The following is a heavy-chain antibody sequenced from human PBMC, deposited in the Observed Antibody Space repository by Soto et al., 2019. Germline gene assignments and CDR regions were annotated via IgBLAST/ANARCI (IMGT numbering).Heavy chain of an antibody. CDR3: ARRSSPYGSGSYYDY. CDR2: IYYSGST. D-gene: IGHD3-10*01. J-gene: IGHJ4*02. V-gene: IGHV4-39*01. CDR1: GGSISSSSYY. Sequence: QLQLQESGPGLVKPSETLSLTCTVSGGSISSSSYYWGWIRQPPGKGLEWIGSIYYSGSTYYNPSLKSRVTISVDTSKNQFSLKLSSVTAADTAVYYCARRSSPYGSGSYYDYWGQGTLVTVSS.